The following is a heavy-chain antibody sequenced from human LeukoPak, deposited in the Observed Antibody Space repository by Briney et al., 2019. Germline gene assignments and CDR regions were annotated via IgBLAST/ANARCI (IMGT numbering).Heavy chain of an antibody. CDR3: AKGSGYDTDFDY. CDR1: GFTFSTYV. CDR2: ISGSGDNT. J-gene: IGHJ4*02. V-gene: IGHV3-23*01. Sequence: GGSLRLSCAASGFTFSTYVMSWVRQAPGKGLEWVSGISGSGDNTYYADSVKGRFTISRDNSKNTLYLQMNSLRAEDTAVYYCAKGSGYDTDFDYWARVRWSASPQ. D-gene: IGHD5-12*01.